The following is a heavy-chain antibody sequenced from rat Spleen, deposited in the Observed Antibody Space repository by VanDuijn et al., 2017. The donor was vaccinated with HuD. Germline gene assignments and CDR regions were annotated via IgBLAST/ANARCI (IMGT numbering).Heavy chain of an antibody. Sequence: EVQLVESDGGLVQPGRSLKLSCAASGFTFSDYYMAWVRQAPTKGLEWVATISYDGSSTYYRDSVKGRFTISRDNAKSTLYLQMDSLRSEDTATYDCARRHYGYTDYFDYWGQGVMVTVSS. CDR1: GFTFSDYY. V-gene: IGHV5-7*01. CDR2: ISYDGSST. D-gene: IGHD1-9*01. J-gene: IGHJ2*01. CDR3: ARRHYGYTDYFDY.